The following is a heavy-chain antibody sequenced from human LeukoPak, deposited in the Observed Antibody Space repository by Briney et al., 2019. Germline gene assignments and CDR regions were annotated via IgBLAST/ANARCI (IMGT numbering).Heavy chain of an antibody. V-gene: IGHV4-59*01. Sequence: SETLSLTCTVSGGSISSYYWSWIRQPPGKGLEWIGYIYYSGSTNYNPSLKSRVTISVDTSKNQFSLKLSSVTAADTAVYYCARLSRNYYDSSGYDYWGQGTLVTLSS. CDR2: IYYSGST. J-gene: IGHJ4*02. CDR1: GGSISSYY. D-gene: IGHD3-22*01. CDR3: ARLSRNYYDSSGYDY.